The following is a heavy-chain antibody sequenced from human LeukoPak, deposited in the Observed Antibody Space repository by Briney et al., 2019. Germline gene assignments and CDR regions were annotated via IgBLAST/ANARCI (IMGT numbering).Heavy chain of an antibody. Sequence: GGSLRLSCAVSGFTFSSYAMSWVRQAPGKGLEWVSAISGSGGSTYYADSVKGRFTISRDNSRNTLYVQMNSLRAEDTAVYYCAKDRGSGYSYFDYWGQGTLVTVSS. CDR3: AKDRGSGYSYFDY. J-gene: IGHJ4*02. D-gene: IGHD5-18*01. CDR2: ISGSGGST. CDR1: GFTFSSYA. V-gene: IGHV3-23*01.